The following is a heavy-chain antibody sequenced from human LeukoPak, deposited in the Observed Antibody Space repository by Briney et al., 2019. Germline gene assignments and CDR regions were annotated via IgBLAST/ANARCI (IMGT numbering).Heavy chain of an antibody. CDR1: GGSFSGYY. V-gene: IGHV4-34*01. J-gene: IGHJ4*02. D-gene: IGHD3-22*01. Sequence: SETLSLTCAVYGGSFSGYYWSWIRQPPGKGLEWIGEINHSGSTNYNPSLKSRVTISVDTSKNQFSLKLSSVTAADTAVYYCVTDAAVPALIVSYYWGQGALVTVSS. CDR3: VTDAAVPALIVSYY. CDR2: INHSGST.